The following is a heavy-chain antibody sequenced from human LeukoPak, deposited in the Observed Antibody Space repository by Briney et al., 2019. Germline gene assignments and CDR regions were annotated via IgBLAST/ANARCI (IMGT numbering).Heavy chain of an antibody. V-gene: IGHV5-51*01. CDR3: ARRDPYSSSSSGPFDP. CDR2: IYPGDSGT. Sequence: GESLKISCKGSGYSFTSYWIGWVRQMPGKGLEWMGIIYPGDSGTRYSPSFQGQVTISADKSISTAYLQWSSLKASDTAMYYCARRDPYSSSSSGPFDPWGQGTLVTVSS. D-gene: IGHD6-6*01. CDR1: GYSFTSYW. J-gene: IGHJ5*02.